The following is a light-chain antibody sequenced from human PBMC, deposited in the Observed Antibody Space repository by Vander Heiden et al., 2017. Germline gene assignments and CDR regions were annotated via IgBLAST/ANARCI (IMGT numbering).Light chain of an antibody. CDR3: QQYNNWPFT. CDR2: GTS. CDR1: QSVSSN. Sequence: EIVTTQSPATLSVSRGESATLSCRASQSVSSNLAWYQQKRGQAPRHLIYGTSTRATGIPARFSGSGSGTEFTLTFSSLQSEDFAVYYCQQYNNWPFTFGQGTRLEIK. J-gene: IGKJ5*01. V-gene: IGKV3-15*01.